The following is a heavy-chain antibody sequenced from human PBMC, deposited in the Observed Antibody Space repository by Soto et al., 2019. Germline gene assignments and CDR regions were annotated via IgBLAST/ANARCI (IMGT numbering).Heavy chain of an antibody. D-gene: IGHD2-15*01. CDR1: GYSFTSHY. Sequence: ASVKVSCKAIGYSFTSHYMHWVRQAPGQGLEWMGTIYPGGVNIGYAQKFKGRVTMTKDTSTSTVYMELNSLTSEDTAVYYCARDRLPVPASATRSSWFDPWGQGTLVTVSS. CDR3: ARDRLPVPASATRSSWFDP. V-gene: IGHV1-46*01. CDR2: IYPGGVNI. J-gene: IGHJ5*02.